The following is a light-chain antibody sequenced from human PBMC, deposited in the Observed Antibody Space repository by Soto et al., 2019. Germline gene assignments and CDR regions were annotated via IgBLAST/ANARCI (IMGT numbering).Light chain of an antibody. CDR1: QSVSID. V-gene: IGKV3-15*01. J-gene: IGKJ1*01. CDR2: GAS. Sequence: IVMTQSPATVPVTPGERVTLSCRASQSVSIDLAWYQQKPGQATRLLIYGASTRATDIPPSFTGSGSGTEFTLTISSLQSEDIAGYCCQQYEKWPQTFGEGSKVDI. CDR3: QQYEKWPQT.